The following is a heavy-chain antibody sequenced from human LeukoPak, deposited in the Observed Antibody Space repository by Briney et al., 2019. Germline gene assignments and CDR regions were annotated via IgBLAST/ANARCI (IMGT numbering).Heavy chain of an antibody. J-gene: IGHJ4*02. CDR2: IYSGGST. CDR1: GFTVSSNY. CDR3: ARGPSLNVWGSYRYTGTFDY. Sequence: GGSLRLSCAASGFTVSSNYMSWVRQAPEKGLEWVSVIYSGGSTYYADSVKGRFTISRDNSKNTLDLQMNSLRAEDTAVYYCARGPSLNVWGSYRYTGTFDYWGQGTLVTVSS. D-gene: IGHD3-16*02. V-gene: IGHV3-53*01.